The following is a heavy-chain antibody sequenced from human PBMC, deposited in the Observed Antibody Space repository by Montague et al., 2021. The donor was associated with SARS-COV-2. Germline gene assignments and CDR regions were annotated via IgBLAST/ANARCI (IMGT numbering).Heavy chain of an antibody. D-gene: IGHD1-26*01. CDR2: INYNGRT. CDR3: ARGTEVGAFDY. V-gene: IGHV4-59*01. Sequence: SQTLSLTCTASGGSINGYYWPWVRQPPGNALPWIAHINYNGRTRYIPSLKSRLSVSLDKAKYQFSLELTSVTAADTARYFCARGTEVGAFDYWGQGALVSVSS. CDR1: GGSINGYY. J-gene: IGHJ4*02.